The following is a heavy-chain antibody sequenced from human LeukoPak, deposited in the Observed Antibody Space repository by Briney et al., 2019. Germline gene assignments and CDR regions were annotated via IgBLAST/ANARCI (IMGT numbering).Heavy chain of an antibody. CDR3: ARDDWYFNL. Sequence: SETLSLTCTVSGGSISSGSYYWSWIRQPAGKGLEWIGRIYTSGSTNYNPSLKSRVTISVDTSKNQFSLKLSSVTAADTAVYYCARDDWYFNLWGRGTLVTVSS. J-gene: IGHJ2*01. V-gene: IGHV4-61*02. CDR2: IYTSGST. CDR1: GGSISSGSYY.